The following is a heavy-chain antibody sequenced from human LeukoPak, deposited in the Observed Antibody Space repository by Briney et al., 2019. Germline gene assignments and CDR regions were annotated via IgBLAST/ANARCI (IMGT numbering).Heavy chain of an antibody. D-gene: IGHD3-9*01. CDR1: GGSISSYY. Sequence: SETLSLTCTVSGGSISSYYWSWIRQPPGKGLEWIGYIYHSGSTNYNPSLKSRVTISVDTSKNQFSLKLSSVTAADTAVYYCAREEAGYYYWGQGTLVTVSS. V-gene: IGHV4-59*01. CDR3: AREEAGYYY. CDR2: IYHSGST. J-gene: IGHJ4*02.